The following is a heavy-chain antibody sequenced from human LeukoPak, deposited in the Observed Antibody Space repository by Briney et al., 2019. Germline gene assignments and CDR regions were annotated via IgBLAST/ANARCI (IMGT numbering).Heavy chain of an antibody. CDR2: MNPNSGNT. J-gene: IGHJ5*02. Sequence: ASVKVSCKASGYTFTSYDINWVRQATGQGLEWMGWMNPNSGNTGYAQKFQGRVTMTRNTSISTAYMELSSLRSEDTAVYYCARGHWSRITIFSWAPWFDPWGQGTLVTVSS. V-gene: IGHV1-8*01. D-gene: IGHD3-9*01. CDR1: GYTFTSYD. CDR3: ARGHWSRITIFSWAPWFDP.